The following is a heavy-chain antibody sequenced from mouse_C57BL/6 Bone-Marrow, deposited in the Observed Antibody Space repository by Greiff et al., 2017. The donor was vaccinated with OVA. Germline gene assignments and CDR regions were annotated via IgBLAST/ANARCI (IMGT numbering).Heavy chain of an antibody. Sequence: VQLQQSVAELVRPGASVKLSCTASGFNIKNTYMHWVKQRPEQGLEWIGRIDPANGNTKYAQKFQGKATITADTSSNTAYLQLSSLTSEDTAIYYCASGYYGSSYAWFAYWGQGTLVTVSA. CDR3: ASGYYGSSYAWFAY. CDR2: IDPANGNT. CDR1: GFNIKNTY. V-gene: IGHV14-3*01. J-gene: IGHJ3*01. D-gene: IGHD1-1*01.